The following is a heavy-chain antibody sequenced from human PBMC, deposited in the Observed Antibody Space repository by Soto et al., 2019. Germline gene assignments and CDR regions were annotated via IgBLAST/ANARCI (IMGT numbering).Heavy chain of an antibody. CDR3: ASMVRGVIVYYFDY. D-gene: IGHD3-10*01. V-gene: IGHV4-31*03. Sequence: SETLSLTCTFSGDSISSGGYYWSWIRQHPGKGLEWIGYIYYSGSTYYNPSLKSRVTISVDTSKNQFSLKLSSVTAADTAVYYCASMVRGVIVYYFDYWGQGTPVTVSS. J-gene: IGHJ4*02. CDR2: IYYSGST. CDR1: GDSISSGGYY.